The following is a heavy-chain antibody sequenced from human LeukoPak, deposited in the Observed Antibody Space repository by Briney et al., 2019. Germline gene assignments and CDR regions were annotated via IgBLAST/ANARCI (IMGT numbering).Heavy chain of an antibody. Sequence: GGSLRLSCAASAFTFSSHAMSWVRQTPGKRLEWVSGISADGANTLYADSVKGRFTISRDNSKNALYLHMRSLRAEDAAMYFCVYYDSSGYYYGRLRYWGQGTPVTVSS. CDR1: AFTFSSHA. CDR3: VYYDSSGYYYGRLRY. D-gene: IGHD3-22*01. V-gene: IGHV3-23*01. CDR2: ISADGANT. J-gene: IGHJ4*02.